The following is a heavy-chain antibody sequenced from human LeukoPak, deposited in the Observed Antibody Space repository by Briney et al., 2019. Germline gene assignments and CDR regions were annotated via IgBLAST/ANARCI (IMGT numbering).Heavy chain of an antibody. V-gene: IGHV3-43*02. CDR2: ISGDGGST. Sequence: GGSLRLSCAASGFTFDDYAMHWVRQAPGKGLEWVSLISGDGGSTYYADSVKGRFTISRDNSKNSLYLQMNSLRAEDTALYYCAKADYYDSSGFFDYWGRGTLVTVSS. CDR3: AKADYYDSSGFFDY. CDR1: GFTFDDYA. J-gene: IGHJ4*02. D-gene: IGHD3-22*01.